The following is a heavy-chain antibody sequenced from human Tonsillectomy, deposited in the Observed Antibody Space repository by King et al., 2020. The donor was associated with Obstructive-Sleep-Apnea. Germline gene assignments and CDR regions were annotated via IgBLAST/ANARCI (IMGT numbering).Heavy chain of an antibody. Sequence: VQLVESGGGLVQPGGSLRLSCAASGFTFSSYAMSWVRQAPGKGLEWVSAISGSGGSTFSADSVKGRFTISRDNSKTTLYLQMNSLRAEDTAVYYCAPRPTVGKGGLFDYWGQGTLVTVSS. CDR2: ISGSGGST. CDR1: GFTFSSYA. V-gene: IGHV3-23*04. CDR3: APRPTVGKGGLFDY. J-gene: IGHJ4*02. D-gene: IGHD4-23*01.